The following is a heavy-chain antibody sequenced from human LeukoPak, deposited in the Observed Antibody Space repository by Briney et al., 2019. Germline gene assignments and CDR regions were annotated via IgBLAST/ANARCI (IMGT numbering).Heavy chain of an antibody. V-gene: IGHV3-23*01. CDR2: ISGSGGST. J-gene: IGHJ4*02. CDR3: AKDLLLYYYDSSGYPYYFDY. D-gene: IGHD3-22*01. CDR1: GFTFSSYA. Sequence: GGSLGLSCAASGFTFSSYAMSWVRQAPGKGLECVSAISGSGGSTYYADSVKGRFTISRDNSKNTLYLQMNSLRAEDTAVYYCAKDLLLYYYDSSGYPYYFDYWGQGTLVTVSS.